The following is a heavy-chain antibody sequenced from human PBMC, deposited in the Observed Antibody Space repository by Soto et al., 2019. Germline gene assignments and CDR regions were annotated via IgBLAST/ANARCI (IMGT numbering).Heavy chain of an antibody. Sequence: QVQLVQSGAEVKKPGSSVKVSCKASGGRFSRHTVSWVRQAPGQGLEWVGGIIPIFGTTNYGNILRGRVTNTADASTGTAYMELSSLRSDDTAVYYCAVTTGTSITGPPGWGQGTLVTVSS. D-gene: IGHD4-17*01. CDR3: AVTTGTSITGPPG. J-gene: IGHJ4*02. CDR1: GGRFSRHT. CDR2: IIPIFGTT. V-gene: IGHV1-69*01.